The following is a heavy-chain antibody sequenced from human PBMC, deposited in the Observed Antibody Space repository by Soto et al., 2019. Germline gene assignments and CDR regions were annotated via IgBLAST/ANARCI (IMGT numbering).Heavy chain of an antibody. CDR1: GFTFSYYS. J-gene: IGHJ4*02. CDR3: ATDLSVGVINKPFES. CDR2: ISSGSSTI. Sequence: EVQLVEAGGGLVQPGGSLRLSCTASGFTFSYYSLNWVRQGPGKGLEWVAHISSGSSTINYADSVRSRFTISRDDAKDSLYLQMNSLRDEDTAIYYCATDLSVGVINKPFESWGQGTLVTVSS. V-gene: IGHV3-48*02. D-gene: IGHD3-22*01.